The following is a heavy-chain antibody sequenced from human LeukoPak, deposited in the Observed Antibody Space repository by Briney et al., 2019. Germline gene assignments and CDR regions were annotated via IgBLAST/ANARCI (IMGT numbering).Heavy chain of an antibody. CDR2: INHSGST. J-gene: IGHJ4*02. Sequence: SETLSLTCAVYGGSFSGCYWSWIRQPPGKGLEWIGEINHSGSTNYNPSLKSRVTISVDTSKNQFSLKLSSVTAADTAVYYCARGKRGPRYDILDYWGQGTLVTVSS. D-gene: IGHD3-9*01. CDR3: ARGKRGPRYDILDY. V-gene: IGHV4-34*01. CDR1: GGSFSGCY.